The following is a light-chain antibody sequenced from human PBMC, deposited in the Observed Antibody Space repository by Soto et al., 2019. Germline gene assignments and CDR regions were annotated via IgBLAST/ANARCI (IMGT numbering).Light chain of an antibody. Sequence: EIVLTQSPGTLSLSPGERATLSCRASQSVSNNYLAWYQQKPGQAPRLLIYGASNRATGIPDRFSGSGSGTDFTLTISSLQSEDFAVYYCQQYDNWPWTFGQGTRLEIK. CDR1: QSVSNNY. CDR3: QQYDNWPWT. CDR2: GAS. J-gene: IGKJ5*01. V-gene: IGKV3-20*01.